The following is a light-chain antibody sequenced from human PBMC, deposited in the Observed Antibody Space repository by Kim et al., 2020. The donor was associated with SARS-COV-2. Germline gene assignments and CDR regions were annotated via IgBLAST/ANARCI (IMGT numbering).Light chain of an antibody. CDR1: SSNIGNNY. J-gene: IGLJ2*01. Sequence: GQKVTISCSGSSSNIGNNYVSWYQQLPGPAPKVLIYDNNKRPSGIPDRFSGSKSGTSATLGITGLQTGDEADYYCGTWDSSLSAVVFGGGTQLTVL. CDR3: GTWDSSLSAVV. V-gene: IGLV1-51*01. CDR2: DNN.